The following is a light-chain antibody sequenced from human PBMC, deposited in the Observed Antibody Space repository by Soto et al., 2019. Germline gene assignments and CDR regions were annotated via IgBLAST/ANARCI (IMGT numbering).Light chain of an antibody. CDR2: EGT. Sequence: QSVLTQPASVSGSPGQSITISCTGTSSVVGSYNLVSWYQQHPGKAPKLMIYEGTKRPSGVSDRFSGSKSGDTASLTISGLQAEDEADYFCCSYAGTVAYVFGTGTKVTVL. CDR3: CSYAGTVAYV. J-gene: IGLJ1*01. V-gene: IGLV2-23*01. CDR1: SSVVGSYNL.